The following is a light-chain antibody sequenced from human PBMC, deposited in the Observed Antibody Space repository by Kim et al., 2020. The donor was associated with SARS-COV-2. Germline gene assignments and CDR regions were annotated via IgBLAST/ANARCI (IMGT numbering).Light chain of an antibody. Sequence: IVMTQSPDSLSVSPGDRVTLSCKASQNINQNLAWYQQKLGQPPSLLIQAANIRAAGVPLRFSGSGSGTDFSLTISGLQSDDSAVYHCQHYHEWPHTFGGGTKVDIK. CDR3: QHYHEWPHT. CDR2: AAN. J-gene: IGKJ4*01. V-gene: IGKV3-15*01. CDR1: QNINQN.